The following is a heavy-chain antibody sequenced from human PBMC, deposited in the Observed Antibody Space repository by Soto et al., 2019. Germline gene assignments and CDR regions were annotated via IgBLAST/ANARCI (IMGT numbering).Heavy chain of an antibody. D-gene: IGHD3-16*02. V-gene: IGHV4-59*01. CDR2: IYYSGST. J-gene: IGHJ4*02. Sequence: QVQLQESGPGLVKPSETLSLTCTVSGGSISSYYWRWIRQPPGKGLEWIGYIYYSGSTNYNPSLKSRVTISVDTSNNQFSLKLSSVTAADTAVSYCARGRRLRLGELSLFPDYWGQGTLVTVSS. CDR1: GGSISSYY. CDR3: ARGRRLRLGELSLFPDY.